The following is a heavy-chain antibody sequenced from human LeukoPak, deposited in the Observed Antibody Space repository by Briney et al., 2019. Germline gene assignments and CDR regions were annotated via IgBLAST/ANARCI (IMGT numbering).Heavy chain of an antibody. CDR2: ISSSSSYI. J-gene: IGHJ4*02. D-gene: IGHD6-13*01. CDR3: ASHASSSRYDY. CDR1: GFTFSSYA. Sequence: GGSLRLSCAASGFTFSSYAMSWVRQAPGKGLEWVSSISSSSSYIYYADSVKGRFTISRDNAKNSLYLQMNSLRAEDTAVYYCASHASSSRYDYWGQGTLVTVSS. V-gene: IGHV3-21*01.